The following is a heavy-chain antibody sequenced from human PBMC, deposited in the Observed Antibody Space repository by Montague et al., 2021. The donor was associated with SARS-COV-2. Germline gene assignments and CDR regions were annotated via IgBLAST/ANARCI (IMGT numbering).Heavy chain of an antibody. CDR1: GGPFSGDGSFSGYY. D-gene: IGHD2-21*01. J-gene: IGHJ4*02. Sequence: SETLSLTCAVYGGPFSGDGSFSGYYWTWIRQTPGKGLEWIGEINHSGSTNYNPSFKSRVIMSVDTSKNQFSLTLSSVTAADTAVYYCARARQSQPLVVVIAIPRPFYYFDHWGQGTLVTVSS. V-gene: IGHV4-34*01. CDR2: INHSGST. CDR3: ARARQSQPLVVVIAIPRPFYYFDH.